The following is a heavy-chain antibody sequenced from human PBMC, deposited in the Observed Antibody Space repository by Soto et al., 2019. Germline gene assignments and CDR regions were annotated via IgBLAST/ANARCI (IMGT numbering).Heavy chain of an antibody. Sequence: SETLSLTCAVYGGSFSGYYWSWIRQPPGKGLEWIGEINHSGSTNYNPSLKSRVTISVDTSKNQFSLKLSSVTAADTAVYYCARGGLGYCSGGSCYGYYYYYYGMDVWGQGTTVTVSS. CDR3: ARGGLGYCSGGSCYGYYYYYYGMDV. CDR2: INHSGST. V-gene: IGHV4-34*01. D-gene: IGHD2-15*01. CDR1: GGSFSGYY. J-gene: IGHJ6*02.